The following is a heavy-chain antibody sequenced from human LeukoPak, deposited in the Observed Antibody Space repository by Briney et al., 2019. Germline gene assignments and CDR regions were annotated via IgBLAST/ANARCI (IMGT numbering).Heavy chain of an antibody. Sequence: SETLSLTCAVYGGSFSGYDWSWIRQPPGKGLEWIGEINHSGSTNYNPSLKSRVTISVDTSKNQFSLKLRSVTPADTAVYYCARHRCSGASCYPMNWFDPWGQGTLVTVSS. D-gene: IGHD2-15*01. CDR1: GGSFSGYD. J-gene: IGHJ5*02. CDR3: ARHRCSGASCYPMNWFDP. V-gene: IGHV4-34*01. CDR2: INHSGST.